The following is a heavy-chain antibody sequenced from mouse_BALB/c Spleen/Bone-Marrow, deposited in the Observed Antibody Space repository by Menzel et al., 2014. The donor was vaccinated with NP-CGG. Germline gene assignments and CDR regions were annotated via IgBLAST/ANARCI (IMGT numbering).Heavy chain of an antibody. CDR3: ARKAYYFDY. J-gene: IGHJ2*01. CDR1: GYSITSDHA. CDR2: ISYSGGT. V-gene: IGHV3-2*02. Sequence: EVKLMESGPGLVKPSQSLSLTCTVTGYSITSDHACNWIRQFPGNKLEWMGSISYSGGTSYNPSLKSRISISRDPSKNQFFLQLNSVTTEDTGTYYCARKAYYFDYWGQGTTLTVSS.